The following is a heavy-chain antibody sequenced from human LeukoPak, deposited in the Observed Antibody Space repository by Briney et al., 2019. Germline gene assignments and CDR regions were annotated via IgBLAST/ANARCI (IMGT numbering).Heavy chain of an antibody. Sequence: SVKVSCKASGGTFSSYAISWVRQAPGQGLEWMGGIFPIFGTANYAQKFQGRVTITTDESTSTAYMELSSLRSEDTAVYYCARDGPIVGATRDAFDIWGQGTMVTVSS. CDR1: GGTFSSYA. V-gene: IGHV1-69*05. D-gene: IGHD1-26*01. J-gene: IGHJ3*02. CDR2: IFPIFGTA. CDR3: ARDGPIVGATRDAFDI.